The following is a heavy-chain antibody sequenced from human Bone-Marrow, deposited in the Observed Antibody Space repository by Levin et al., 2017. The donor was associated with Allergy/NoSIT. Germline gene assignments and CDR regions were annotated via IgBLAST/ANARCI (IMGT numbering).Heavy chain of an antibody. CDR2: IYYSGST. V-gene: IGHV4-31*03. D-gene: IGHD3-16*02. Sequence: PSETLSLTCTVSGGSISSGGYYWSWIRQHPGKGLEWIGYIYYSGSTYYNPSLKSRVTISVDTSKNQFSLKLSSVTAADTAVYYCARLSVGYDYIWGSYRYTYVNWFDPWGQGTLVTVSS. CDR3: ARLSVGYDYIWGSYRYTYVNWFDP. CDR1: GGSISSGGYY. J-gene: IGHJ5*02.